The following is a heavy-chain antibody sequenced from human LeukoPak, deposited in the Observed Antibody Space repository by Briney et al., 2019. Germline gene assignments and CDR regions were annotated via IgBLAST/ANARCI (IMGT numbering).Heavy chain of an antibody. Sequence: GGSLRLSCATSGFTFSSSTFGSYTMNWVRQAPGKGLEWVSSISSTGTYIYYTDSVKGRFTISRDNAKNTLYLQMNSLRAEDTAVYYCARDQYSSTWYRGAFDVWGQGTMVSVSS. D-gene: IGHD6-13*01. V-gene: IGHV3-21*06. CDR1: GFTFSSSTFGSYT. CDR3: ARDQYSSTWYRGAFDV. J-gene: IGHJ3*01. CDR2: ISSTGTYI.